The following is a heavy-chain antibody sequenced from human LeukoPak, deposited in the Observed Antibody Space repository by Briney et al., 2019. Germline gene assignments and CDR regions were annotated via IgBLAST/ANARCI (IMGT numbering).Heavy chain of an antibody. CDR1: GFTFSSDW. CDR3: VRSRGGSYGFWDY. J-gene: IGHJ4*02. V-gene: IGHV3-74*01. D-gene: IGHD5-18*01. CDR2: INPGGSST. Sequence: AGGSLRLSCAASGFTFSSDWMHWVRQVPGKGLVWVSRINPGGSSTDYADFVKGRFTISRDNAKNTLYLQMNSLRAEDTAVYYCVRSRGGSYGFWDYWGLGTLVTVSS.